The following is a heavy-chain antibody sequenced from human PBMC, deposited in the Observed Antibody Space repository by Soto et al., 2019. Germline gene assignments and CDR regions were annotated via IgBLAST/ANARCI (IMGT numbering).Heavy chain of an antibody. CDR1: GYTFSTSG. CDR3: ARAGAAPYYYYGMDV. J-gene: IGHJ6*02. D-gene: IGHD2-15*01. CDR2: ISTYNGDT. Sequence: QVQLVQSGAEVRKPGASVKVSCKASGYTFSTSGMSWLRQAPGQGLEWMGWISTYNGDTNDAPKFQDRVTMTSDTSRRTVYTELRTLRSDDTAVYYCARAGAAPYYYYGMDVWGQGTRVTVSS. V-gene: IGHV1-18*01.